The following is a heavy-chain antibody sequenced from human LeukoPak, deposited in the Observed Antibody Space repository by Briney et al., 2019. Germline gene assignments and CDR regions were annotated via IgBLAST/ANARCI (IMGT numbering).Heavy chain of an antibody. Sequence: PGGSLRLSCAASGFTFTSYGISWVRQAPGQGLVWMGWISAYNGNTNYAQKLQGRVTMTTDTSTSTAYTGLRSLRSDDTAVYYCARVRTGIVGAAYYFDYWGQGTLVTVSS. D-gene: IGHD1-26*01. CDR2: ISAYNGNT. CDR3: ARVRTGIVGAAYYFDY. CDR1: GFTFTSYG. V-gene: IGHV1-18*01. J-gene: IGHJ4*02.